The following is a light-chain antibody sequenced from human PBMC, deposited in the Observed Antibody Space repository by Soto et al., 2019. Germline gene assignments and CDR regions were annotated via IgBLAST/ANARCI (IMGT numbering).Light chain of an antibody. Sequence: DVVMTQTPLSLSVAPGQPASISCKSSQSLLHITGETFLFWYLQKPGQSPQLLIYEVSTRVSGVPDRFSGSGSGTDFTLEIRRVATDDVGIYYCMQSTQLPPTFGQGTRLEIK. CDR3: MQSTQLPPT. J-gene: IGKJ5*01. CDR2: EVS. CDR1: QSLLHITGETF. V-gene: IGKV2D-29*02.